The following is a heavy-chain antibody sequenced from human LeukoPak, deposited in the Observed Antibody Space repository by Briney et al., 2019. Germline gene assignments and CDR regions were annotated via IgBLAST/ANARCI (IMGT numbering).Heavy chain of an antibody. D-gene: IGHD6-13*01. J-gene: IGHJ4*02. V-gene: IGHV3-21*01. CDR2: ISSSSSYI. Sequence: NPGGSLRLSCAASGFTFSSYSMNWVRQAPGKGLEWVSSISSSSSYIYYADSVKGRFTISRDNAKNSLYLQMNSLRAEDTAVYYCARDPGIPAAGTVGYFDYWGQGTLVTVSS. CDR3: ARDPGIPAAGTVGYFDY. CDR1: GFTFSSYS.